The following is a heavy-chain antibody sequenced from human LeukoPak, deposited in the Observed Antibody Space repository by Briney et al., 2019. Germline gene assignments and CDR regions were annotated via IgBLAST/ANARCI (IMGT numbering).Heavy chain of an antibody. Sequence: SGTLSLTCTVSGGSLSRGYYWSWIRQPAGKGLEWIGRIYSRGRTNYTPPPRTRAPIPSNTPKNQFSLSLSLVTAPTPAVYYFAGGVYNLALVFDYWGEGSLLTLPS. D-gene: IGHD5-24*01. CDR1: GGSLSRGYY. J-gene: IGHJ4*02. CDR2: IYSRGRT. V-gene: IGHV4-61*02. CDR3: AGGVYNLALVFDY.